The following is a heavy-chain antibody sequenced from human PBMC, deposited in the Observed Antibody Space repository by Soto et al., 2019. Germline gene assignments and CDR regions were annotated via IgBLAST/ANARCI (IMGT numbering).Heavy chain of an antibody. CDR3: ARLGGYYQALDS. V-gene: IGHV4-59*08. D-gene: IGHD3-3*01. CDR2: MYNTGST. J-gene: IGHJ4*02. CDR1: GGSISSYY. Sequence: SETLSLTCTVPGGSISSYYWSWIQQPPGKGLEWIGYMYNTGSTSYNPPLKSRVTISLDTSRNQFSLRVISVTAADTAVYYCARLGGYYQALDSWGQGTLVTVSS.